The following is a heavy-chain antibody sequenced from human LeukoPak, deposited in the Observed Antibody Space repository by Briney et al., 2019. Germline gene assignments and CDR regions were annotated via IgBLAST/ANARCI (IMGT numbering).Heavy chain of an antibody. J-gene: IGHJ4*02. V-gene: IGHV3-74*01. Sequence: GGSLRLSCATSGFTFTSYWMHWVRQAPGKGLVWVSRINSDGSGTDYADSVKVRFTIARDNAKNTLYPQMSSLTAEDTAVYYCARGPPSRNYYVGDYWGQGTLVTVSS. D-gene: IGHD1-26*01. CDR3: ARGPPSRNYYVGDY. CDR2: INSDGSGT. CDR1: GFTFTSYW.